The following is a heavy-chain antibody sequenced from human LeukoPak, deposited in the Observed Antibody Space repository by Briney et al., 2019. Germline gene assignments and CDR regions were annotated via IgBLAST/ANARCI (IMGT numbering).Heavy chain of an antibody. CDR3: ARDLLDSSGFDI. D-gene: IGHD3-22*01. V-gene: IGHV3-53*01. Sequence: GGSLRLSCAASGFTVSSNYMSWVRQAPGQGLEWVSVIYSGGSRYYADSVKGRFTISRDNSKNTLYLQMNRLRAEDTAVYYCARDLLDSSGFDIWGQGTMVTVSS. CDR1: GFTVSSNY. CDR2: IYSGGSR. J-gene: IGHJ3*02.